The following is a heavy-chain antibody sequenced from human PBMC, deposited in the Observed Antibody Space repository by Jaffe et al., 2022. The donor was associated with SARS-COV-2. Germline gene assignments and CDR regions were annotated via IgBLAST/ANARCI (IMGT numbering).Heavy chain of an antibody. CDR1: GGSISSSSYY. V-gene: IGHV4-39*01. CDR3: ARSPDDYGGPIDY. J-gene: IGHJ4*02. CDR2: IYYSGST. D-gene: IGHD4-17*01. Sequence: QLQLQESGPGLVKPSETLSLTCTVSGGSISSSSYYWGWIRQPPGKGLEWIGSIYYSGSTYYNPSLKSRVTISVDTSKNQFSLKLSSVTAADTAVYYCARSPDDYGGPIDYWGQGTLVTVSS.